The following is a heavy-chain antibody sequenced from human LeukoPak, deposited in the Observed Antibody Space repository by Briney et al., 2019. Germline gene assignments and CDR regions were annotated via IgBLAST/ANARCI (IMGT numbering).Heavy chain of an antibody. J-gene: IGHJ4*02. CDR1: GYTVTGYY. D-gene: IGHD2-2*01. Sequence: GASVTVSCKPSGYTVTGYYMHWVRRAPGQGLEWMGWINPNSGGTNYAQKFQGWVTMTRDTSISTAYMGQSRLRSDDTAVYYCASYQDIVVVPAAGIPFDYWGQGTLVTVSS. CDR2: INPNSGGT. CDR3: ASYQDIVVVPAAGIPFDY. V-gene: IGHV1-2*04.